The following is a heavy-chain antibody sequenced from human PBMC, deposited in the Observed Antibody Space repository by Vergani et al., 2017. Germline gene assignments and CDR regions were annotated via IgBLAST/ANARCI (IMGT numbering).Heavy chain of an antibody. CDR1: GYTFTSSG. D-gene: IGHD3-3*01. Sequence: QVQLVQSGAEVKKPGASVKVSCKASGYTFTSSGISWVRQAPGQGLEWMGWISAYNGNTNYAQKLQGRVTMTTDTSTSTAYMELRSLRSDDTAVYYCARADYDFWSGYYTGQNDYWGQGTLVTVSS. CDR3: ARADYDFWSGYYTGQNDY. CDR2: ISAYNGNT. V-gene: IGHV1-18*01. J-gene: IGHJ4*02.